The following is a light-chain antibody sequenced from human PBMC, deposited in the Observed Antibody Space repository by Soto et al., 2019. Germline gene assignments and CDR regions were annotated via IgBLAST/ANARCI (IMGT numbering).Light chain of an antibody. V-gene: IGLV2-14*01. CDR2: EVS. CDR3: SSYTISSTPV. Sequence: QSVLTQPASVSGSPGQSITISCTGTSSDVGGYNYVSWYRQHPGKAPKLMIYEVSNRPSGVSNRFSGSKSGNTAPLTISGLQAEDEADYYCSSYTISSTPVFGGGTKVTVL. J-gene: IGLJ2*01. CDR1: SSDVGGYNY.